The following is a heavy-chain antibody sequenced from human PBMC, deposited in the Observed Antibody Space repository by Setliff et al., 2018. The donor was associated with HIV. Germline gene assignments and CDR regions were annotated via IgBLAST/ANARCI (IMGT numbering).Heavy chain of an antibody. CDR3: ARAQPIAVAGSYYYYYYYMDV. J-gene: IGHJ6*03. V-gene: IGHV1-18*01. CDR2: ISAYNGNT. Sequence: GASVKVSCKASGYTFTSYAMNWVRQAPGQGLEWMGWISAYNGNTNYAQKLQGRVTMTTDTSTSTAYMELRSLRSDDTAVYYCARAQPIAVAGSYYYYYYYMDVWGKGTTVTVS. CDR1: GYTFTSYA. D-gene: IGHD6-19*01.